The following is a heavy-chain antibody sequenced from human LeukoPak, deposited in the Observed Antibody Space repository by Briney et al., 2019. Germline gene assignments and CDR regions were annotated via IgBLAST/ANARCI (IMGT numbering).Heavy chain of an antibody. CDR2: INPSGGST. Sequence: ASVKVSCKASGYTFTSYYMHWVRQAPGQGLEWMGIINPSGGSTSYAQKFQGRVTMTRDTSTSTVYMELSSLRSEDTAVYYCARDVGRLSHEYSSSLSFDYWGQGTLVTVSS. V-gene: IGHV1-46*01. CDR1: GYTFTSYY. J-gene: IGHJ4*02. CDR3: ARDVGRLSHEYSSSLSFDY. D-gene: IGHD6-6*01.